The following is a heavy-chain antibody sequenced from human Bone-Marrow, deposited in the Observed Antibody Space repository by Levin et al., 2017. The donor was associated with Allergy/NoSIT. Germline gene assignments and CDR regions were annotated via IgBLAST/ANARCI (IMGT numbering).Heavy chain of an antibody. Sequence: GGSLRLSCAASGFTFSSYWMHWVRQAPGKGLVWVSRINSDGSSISYADSVKGRFTISRDNAKNTLYLQMNSLRAEDTAVYYCARGPAATTAGRVDYWGQGTLVTVSS. CDR3: ARGPAATTAGRVDY. D-gene: IGHD4-17*01. J-gene: IGHJ4*02. V-gene: IGHV3-74*01. CDR2: INSDGSSI. CDR1: GFTFSSYW.